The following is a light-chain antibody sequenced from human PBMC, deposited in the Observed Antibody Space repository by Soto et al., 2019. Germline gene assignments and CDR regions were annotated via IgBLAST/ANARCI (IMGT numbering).Light chain of an antibody. J-gene: IGLJ1*01. CDR3: FSFRSDDSCCL. CDR2: EVT. V-gene: IGLV2-23*02. CDR1: SGDVGSYSP. Sequence: NSGDVGSYSPVSWYQQLPGKAPKLMIYEVTKRPSGVSNRFSGSKSGNTASLTISGLLVDDQNKAYGFSFRSDDSCCLFGTGTEV.